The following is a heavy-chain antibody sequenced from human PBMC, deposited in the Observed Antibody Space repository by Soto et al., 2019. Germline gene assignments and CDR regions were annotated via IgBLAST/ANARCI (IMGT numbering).Heavy chain of an antibody. CDR3: VREYDDGNAYHQTDGLDI. V-gene: IGHV3-74*01. CDR2: IKGDGSST. CDR1: GFTFSRSW. D-gene: IGHD3-22*01. Sequence: HPVGSLRLSCAASGFTFSRSWMHWVRQAPGKGLVWVSRIKGDGSSTGYADSVKGRFTISRDNAKSTLYLQMNSLRAEDAAVYYCVREYDDGNAYHQTDGLDIWGQGTMVTVSS. J-gene: IGHJ3*02.